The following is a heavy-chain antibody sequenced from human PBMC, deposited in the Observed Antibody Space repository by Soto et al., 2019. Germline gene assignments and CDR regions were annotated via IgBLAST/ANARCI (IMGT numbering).Heavy chain of an antibody. Sequence: PSETLSLTCSVSGGSISSYYWSWIRQPAGKGLEWIGRLYSSGRTNYNPSLASRLAMSVNTSRNQFSLRLSSVTAADTAVFYCAREFSNSPEAFDYWGQGALVTVSS. J-gene: IGHJ4*02. D-gene: IGHD1-1*01. CDR2: LYSSGRT. CDR3: AREFSNSPEAFDY. CDR1: GGSISSYY. V-gene: IGHV4-4*07.